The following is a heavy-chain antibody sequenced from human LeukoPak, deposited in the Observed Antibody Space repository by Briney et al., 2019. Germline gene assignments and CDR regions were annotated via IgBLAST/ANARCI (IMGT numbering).Heavy chain of an antibody. CDR3: TRGGDAHKLGNF. D-gene: IGHD2-2*01. Sequence: SETLTLACSVSDDSIRTNSYYWAWIRQPPRKGLEWVGSLHFSGTPYYSPSLSSRVTVSRGTSKNHFSLNLKSVTATDTGVYFCTRGGDAHKLGNFWGPGILVTVSS. J-gene: IGHJ4*02. V-gene: IGHV4-39*02. CDR2: LHFSGTP. CDR1: DDSIRTNSYY.